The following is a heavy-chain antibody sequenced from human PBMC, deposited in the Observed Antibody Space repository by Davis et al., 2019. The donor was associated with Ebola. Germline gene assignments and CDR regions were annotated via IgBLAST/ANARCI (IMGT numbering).Heavy chain of an antibody. V-gene: IGHV4-59*01. CDR3: ARVLRSYDFWSGRYSYHGVDV. CDR1: GGSISTYY. J-gene: IGHJ6*02. CDR2: IYHSGST. Sequence: MPSETLSLTCTVSGGSISTYYWSWIRQPPGKGLEWIGHIYHSGSTNYKSSLKSRVTISVDTSKNQFSLKLSSVTAADTAVYYCARVLRSYDFWSGRYSYHGVDVWGQGTTVTVS. D-gene: IGHD3-3*01.